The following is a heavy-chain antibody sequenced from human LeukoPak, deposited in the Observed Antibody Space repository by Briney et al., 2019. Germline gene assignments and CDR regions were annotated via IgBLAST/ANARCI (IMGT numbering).Heavy chain of an antibody. D-gene: IGHD1-26*01. CDR3: AKEGGGFGRVGAIIDY. CDR2: INPSGGST. CDR1: GYTFTSYY. J-gene: IGHJ4*02. Sequence: GASVKVSCKASGYTFTSYYMHWVRQAPGQGLEWMGIINPSGGSTSYAQKFQGRVTMTRDTSTSTVYMELSSLRAEDTAVYYCAKEGGGFGRVGAIIDYWGQGTLVTVSS. V-gene: IGHV1-46*01.